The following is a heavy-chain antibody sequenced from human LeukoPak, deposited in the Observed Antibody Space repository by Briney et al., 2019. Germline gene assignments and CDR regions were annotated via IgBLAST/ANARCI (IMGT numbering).Heavy chain of an antibody. CDR2: ISSSSSYI. CDR1: GFTFSSYS. CDR3: ARDRLVVVPAASWFDP. D-gene: IGHD2-2*01. J-gene: IGHJ5*02. V-gene: IGHV3-21*01. Sequence: PGGSLRLSCAASGFTFSSYSMNWVRQAPGKGLEWVSSISSSSSYIYYADSVKGRFTISRDNAKNSLYLQMNSLRAEDTAVYYCARDRLVVVPAASWFDPWGQGTLVTVSS.